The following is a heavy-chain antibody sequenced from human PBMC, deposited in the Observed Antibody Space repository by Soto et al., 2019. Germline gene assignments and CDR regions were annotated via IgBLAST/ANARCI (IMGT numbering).Heavy chain of an antibody. Sequence: SETLSLTCTVSGGSISSGDYYWSWIRQPPGKGLEWIGYIYYSGSTYYNPSLKSRVTISVDTSKNQFSLKLSSVTAADTAVYYCARTILRFLESLSPSAFDIWGQGTMVTVSS. J-gene: IGHJ3*02. D-gene: IGHD3-3*01. CDR1: GGSISSGDYY. CDR2: IYYSGST. V-gene: IGHV4-30-4*01. CDR3: ARTILRFLESLSPSAFDI.